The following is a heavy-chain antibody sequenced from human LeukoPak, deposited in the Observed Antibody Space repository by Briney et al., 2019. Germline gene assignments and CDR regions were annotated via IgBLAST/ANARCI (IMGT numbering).Heavy chain of an antibody. CDR3: ARVKNYYDSSGYSH. D-gene: IGHD3-22*01. V-gene: IGHV1-8*01. CDR2: MNPNSGNT. CDR1: GYTFTSYD. J-gene: IGHJ4*02. Sequence: ASVKVSCKASGYTFTSYDINWVRQATGQGLEWMGWMNPNSGNTGYAQKFQGRVTMTRNTSISTAYMELSRLRSDDTAVYYCARVKNYYDSSGYSHWGQGTLVTVSS.